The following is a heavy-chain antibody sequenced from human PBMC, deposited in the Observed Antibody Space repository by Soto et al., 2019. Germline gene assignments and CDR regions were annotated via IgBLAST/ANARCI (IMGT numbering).Heavy chain of an antibody. D-gene: IGHD4-4*01. CDR3: ARPLWRDDYNWGYLDL. J-gene: IGHJ2*01. CDR2: ISYDGSNK. V-gene: IGHV3-30-3*01. Sequence: QVQLVESGGGVVQPGRSLRLSCAASGFTFSSYAMHWVRQAPGKGLEWVAVISYDGSNKYYTDSVKGRFTISRDNSKNTLYLQMNSLRAEYTAVYYCARPLWRDDYNWGYLDLWGRGTLVTVSS. CDR1: GFTFSSYA.